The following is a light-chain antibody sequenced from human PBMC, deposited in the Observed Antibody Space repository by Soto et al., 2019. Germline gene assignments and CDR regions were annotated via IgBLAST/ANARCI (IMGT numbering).Light chain of an antibody. CDR3: AAWDDSLNGV. CDR2: TNN. V-gene: IGLV1-44*01. Sequence: QSVLTQSPSASGTPGQRVTISCSGSSSNIGSNTVNWYQQLPGTAPKLLIYTNNRRPSGVPDRFSGSKSGTSASLAISGLQSEDEADYYCAAWDDSLNGVFGGGTKLTVL. J-gene: IGLJ3*02. CDR1: SSNIGSNT.